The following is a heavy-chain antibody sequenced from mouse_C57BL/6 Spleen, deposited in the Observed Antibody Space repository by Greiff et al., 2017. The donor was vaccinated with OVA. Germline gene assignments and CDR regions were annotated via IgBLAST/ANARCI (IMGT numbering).Heavy chain of an antibody. D-gene: IGHD1-1*01. CDR3: ARSSYYGSSEDYYYAMDY. J-gene: IGHJ4*01. V-gene: IGHV5-17*01. CDR2: ISSGSSTI. CDR1: GFTFSDYG. Sequence: EVQLVESGGGLVKPGGSLKLSCAASGFTFSDYGMHWVRQAPEKGLEWVAYISSGSSTIYYADTVKGRFPISRDNAKNTLFLQMTSLRSEDTAMYYCARSSYYGSSEDYYYAMDYWGQGTSVTVSS.